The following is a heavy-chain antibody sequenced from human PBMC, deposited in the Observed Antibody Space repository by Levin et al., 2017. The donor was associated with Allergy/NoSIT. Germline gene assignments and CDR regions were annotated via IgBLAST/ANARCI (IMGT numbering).Heavy chain of an antibody. Sequence: GGSLRLSCAAFRSTFSTYGMSWVRQAPGKGPEWVATITDSGAATYYPDSVRGRFTISRYNSKNTLYLQMDSLRVEDTALYYCAKDSSNSWFDYWGRGTLVTVSS. V-gene: IGHV3-23*01. CDR1: RSTFSTYG. CDR2: ITDSGAAT. J-gene: IGHJ4*02. D-gene: IGHD4-11*01. CDR3: AKDSSNSWFDY.